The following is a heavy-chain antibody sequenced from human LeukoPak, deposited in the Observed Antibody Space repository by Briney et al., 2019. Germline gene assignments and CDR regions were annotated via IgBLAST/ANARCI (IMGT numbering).Heavy chain of an antibody. CDR2: VDGGGGGT. V-gene: IGHV3-23*01. CDR1: GFTFSSYA. CDR3: AKQSAGSAAWYSLHYDF. J-gene: IGHJ4*02. Sequence: PGGSLRLSCIASGFTFSSYAMTWVRQAPGRGLEWVSSVDGGGGGTYYADSVKGRFTISRDNSKGTLYLQMNGLRAEDTAVYFCAKQSAGSAAWYSLHYDFWGQGTLVTVSS. D-gene: IGHD6-13*01.